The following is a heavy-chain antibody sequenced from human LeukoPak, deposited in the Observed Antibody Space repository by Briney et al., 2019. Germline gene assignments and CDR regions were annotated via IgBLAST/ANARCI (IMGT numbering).Heavy chain of an antibody. CDR2: IYYSGST. CDR1: GGSISSGGYY. CDR3: ARSKSSVVAATDY. J-gene: IGHJ4*02. D-gene: IGHD2-15*01. V-gene: IGHV4-61*08. Sequence: SETLSLTCTVSGGSISSGGYYWSWIRQPPGKGLEWIGYIYYSGSTNYNPSLKSRVTISVDTSKNQFSLKLSSVTAADTAVYYCARSKSSVVAATDYWGQGTLVTVSS.